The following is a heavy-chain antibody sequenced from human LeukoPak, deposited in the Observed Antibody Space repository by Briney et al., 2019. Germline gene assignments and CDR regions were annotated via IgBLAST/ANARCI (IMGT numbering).Heavy chain of an antibody. CDR3: ARTGTTYYFDY. J-gene: IGHJ4*02. CDR2: IYYSGST. CDR1: GGSISSSY. D-gene: IGHD1-1*01. V-gene: IGHV4-59*01. Sequence: PSETLSLTCTVSGGSISSSYWSWIRQPPGKGLEWIGYIYYSGSTNYNPSLKSRVTISVDTSKNQFSLKLSSVTAADTAVYYCARTGTTYYFDYWGRGTLVTVSS.